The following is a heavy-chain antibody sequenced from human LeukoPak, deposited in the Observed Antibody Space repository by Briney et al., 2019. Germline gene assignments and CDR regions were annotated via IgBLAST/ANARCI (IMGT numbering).Heavy chain of an antibody. CDR2: ISFDGSNK. CDR1: EFIFSSFA. J-gene: IGHJ4*02. Sequence: GGSLRLSCAASEFIFSSFALHWVRQAPGKGLEWVALISFDGSNKYYADSVKGRFTISRDNSKNTLYLQMNSLRAEDTAVYYCATHCSSTSCPYWGQGTLVTVSS. V-gene: IGHV3-30-3*01. CDR3: ATHCSSTSCPY. D-gene: IGHD2-2*01.